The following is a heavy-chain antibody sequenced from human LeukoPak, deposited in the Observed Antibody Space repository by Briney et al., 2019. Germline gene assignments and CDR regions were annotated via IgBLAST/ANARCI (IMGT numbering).Heavy chain of an antibody. V-gene: IGHV5-51*01. CDR1: GYTFTTYW. CDR3: ARPFNLKQQLVIDY. J-gene: IGHJ4*02. Sequence: GESLKISCQGSGYTFTTYWIGWVRQMPGKGLEWMGTIYPGDSDTKYSPSFQGQVTISAAKSISTTYLQWSSLKASDTAMYYCARPFNLKQQLVIDYWGQGTLVTVSS. CDR2: IYPGDSDT. D-gene: IGHD6-13*01.